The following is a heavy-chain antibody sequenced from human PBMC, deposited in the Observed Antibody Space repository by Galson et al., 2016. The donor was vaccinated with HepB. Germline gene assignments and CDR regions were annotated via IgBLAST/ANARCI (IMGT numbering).Heavy chain of an antibody. D-gene: IGHD3-3*01. V-gene: IGHV3-66*02. CDR1: GFNVSSNY. CDR2: INAGGST. Sequence: SLRLSCAASGFNVSSNYMNWVRQAPGKGLEWVSVINAGGSTYYADSVKGRFTISRDSSKNTLYFQMNSLRAEDTAMYYCARGVPYYDFWSGKPFDYWGQETLVTVSS. CDR3: ARGVPYYDFWSGKPFDY. J-gene: IGHJ4*02.